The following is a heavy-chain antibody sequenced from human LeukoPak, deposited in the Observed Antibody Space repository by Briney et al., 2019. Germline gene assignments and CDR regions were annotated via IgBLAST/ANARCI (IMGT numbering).Heavy chain of an antibody. CDR1: GFTFSSYD. CDR3: ARGNNHDW. CDR2: IGTGGDT. Sequence: PGGSLRLSCVTSGFTFSSYDMHWVRRPTGKSLEWVSGIGTGGDTYYPDSVKGRFTISRENAKKSLYLQMNSLKAGDTAVYYCARGNNHDWRGQGTLVTVSS. J-gene: IGHJ4*02. V-gene: IGHV3-13*01. D-gene: IGHD1/OR15-1a*01.